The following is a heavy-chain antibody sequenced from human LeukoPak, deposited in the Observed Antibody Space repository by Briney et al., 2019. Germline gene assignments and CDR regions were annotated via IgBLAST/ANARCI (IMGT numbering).Heavy chain of an antibody. Sequence: GGSLGLSCAASGFTFNSYAMSWVRQAPGKGLEWVSAMSGSGGSTYYADSVKGRFTISRDNAKNTLYLQMNSLRAEDTAVYYCAKDRGVRSDIWGQGTMVTVSS. CDR3: AKDRGVRSDI. CDR1: GFTFNSYA. J-gene: IGHJ3*02. D-gene: IGHD4-17*01. CDR2: MSGSGGST. V-gene: IGHV3-23*01.